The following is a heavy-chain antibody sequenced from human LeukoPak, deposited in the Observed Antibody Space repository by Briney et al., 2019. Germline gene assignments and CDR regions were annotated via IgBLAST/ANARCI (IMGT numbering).Heavy chain of an antibody. J-gene: IGHJ3*02. D-gene: IGHD2-2*01. Sequence: GGSLRLSCAASGFTFSSYEMNWVRQAPGKGLEWVSYISSSGSNIKYADSVKGRFTISRGNAKNSVYLQMNSLRAEDTAVYYCARDIRGQYQDAFDIWGQGTMVTVSS. CDR2: ISSSGSNI. V-gene: IGHV3-48*03. CDR1: GFTFSSYE. CDR3: ARDIRGQYQDAFDI.